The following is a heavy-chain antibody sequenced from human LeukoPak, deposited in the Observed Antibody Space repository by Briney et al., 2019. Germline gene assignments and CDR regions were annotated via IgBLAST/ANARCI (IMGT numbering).Heavy chain of an antibody. CDR1: GYTFTSYD. CDR2: MKPNSGNT. V-gene: IGHV1-8*01. D-gene: IGHD3-10*01. J-gene: IGHJ6*03. CDR3: ARNPAMVRGARYYYMDV. Sequence: ASVKVSCKASGYTFTSYDINWVRQATGQGLEWMGWMKPNSGNTGYAQKFQGRVTMTRNTSISTAYMELSSLRSEDTAVYYCARNPAMVRGARYYYMDVWGKGTTVTVSS.